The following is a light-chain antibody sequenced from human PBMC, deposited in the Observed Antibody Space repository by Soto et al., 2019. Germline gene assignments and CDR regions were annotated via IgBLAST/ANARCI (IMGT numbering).Light chain of an antibody. CDR1: SSDVGGFNY. Sequence: QSALPQPASVSGSPGQSITISCTGTSSDVGGFNYVSWYQQYPGEAPKLLIYEVSNRPSGVSSRFSGSKSGNTASLTISGLQAEDEANYYCNSYTTLSNRVFGTGTKLTVL. J-gene: IGLJ1*01. CDR2: EVS. V-gene: IGLV2-14*01. CDR3: NSYTTLSNRV.